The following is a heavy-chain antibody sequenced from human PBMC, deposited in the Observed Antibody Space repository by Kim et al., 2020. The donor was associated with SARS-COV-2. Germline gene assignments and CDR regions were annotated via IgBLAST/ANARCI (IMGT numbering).Heavy chain of an antibody. CDR3: ARDPPHRNLAVVVVPPGYYNVLDV. CDR1: GFTFSSYR. CDR2: ISSSSGYI. J-gene: IGHJ6*02. V-gene: IGHV3-21*01. D-gene: IGHD3-22*01. Sequence: GGSLRLSCTASGFTFSSYRMNWVRQAPGKGLEWVSSISSSSGYIYYADSVKGRFTISRDNAENSVYLQMNSLRAEDTAVYYCARDPPHRNLAVVVVPPGYYNVLDVWGQGTTVTVSS.